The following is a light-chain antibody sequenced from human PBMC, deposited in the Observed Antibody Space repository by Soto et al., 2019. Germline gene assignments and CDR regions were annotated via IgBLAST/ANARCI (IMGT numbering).Light chain of an antibody. J-gene: IGLJ3*02. CDR2: KDT. CDR1: TLPKQY. Sequence: SYELTQPPSVSVSPGQTATITCSGDTLPKQYDYWFQQKPGQAPMLVIYKDTERPSGIPERFAGSSSGTTVTLAITAVLAEDEADYYCQSADRSGAYRVFGGGTKLTVL. CDR3: QSADRSGAYRV. V-gene: IGLV3-25*03.